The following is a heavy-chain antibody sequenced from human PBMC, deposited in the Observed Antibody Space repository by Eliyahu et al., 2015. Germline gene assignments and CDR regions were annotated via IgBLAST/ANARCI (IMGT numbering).Heavy chain of an antibody. Sequence: QVQLQESGPGAVKPSETLXLTCSVSGGSISGFSWSWIRQPPGKGLEWIGYIDTSGTTNYNPSLKNRVTISIDTSTKKLSLRLSSVTAADTAVYFCARHARLYSNFDSWGQGTLVTVSS. J-gene: IGHJ4*02. CDR2: IDTSGTT. D-gene: IGHD2-15*01. CDR1: GGSISGFS. CDR3: ARHARLYSNFDS. V-gene: IGHV4-4*09.